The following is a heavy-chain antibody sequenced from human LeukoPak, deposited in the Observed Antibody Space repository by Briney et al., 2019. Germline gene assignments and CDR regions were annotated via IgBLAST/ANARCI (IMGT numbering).Heavy chain of an antibody. J-gene: IGHJ6*03. CDR3: ARSPYDFWSGYPYYYYYMDV. V-gene: IGHV1-69*13. Sequence: SVKVSCKASGGTFSSYAISWVRQAPGQGLEWMGGIIPIFGTANYAQKFQGRVTITADESTSTAYMELSSLRSEDTAVYYCARSPYDFWSGYPYYYYYMDVWGKGTTVTVSS. CDR1: GGTFSSYA. D-gene: IGHD3-3*01. CDR2: IIPIFGTA.